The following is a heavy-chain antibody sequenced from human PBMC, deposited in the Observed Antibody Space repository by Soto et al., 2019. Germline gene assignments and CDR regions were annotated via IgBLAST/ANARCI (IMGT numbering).Heavy chain of an antibody. CDR3: ARDTSPYYDSSGYYYPHI. D-gene: IGHD3-22*01. V-gene: IGHV1-46*01. Sequence: GASVKVSCKASGYIFTNYYIHWVRQAPGQGLEWMAIINPNGGSTNCAQEFQGRITLTRDTSTSTAYMELRSLRSDDTAVYYCARDTSPYYDSSGYYYPHIWGQGTMVTVSS. CDR1: GYIFTNYY. CDR2: INPNGGST. J-gene: IGHJ3*02.